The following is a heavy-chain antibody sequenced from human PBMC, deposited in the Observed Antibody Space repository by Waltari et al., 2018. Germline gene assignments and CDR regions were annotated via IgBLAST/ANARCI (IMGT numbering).Heavy chain of an antibody. Sequence: QVQLQESGTGLVKPSETLSLTCPGSGGSISSYYWTWIRQPPGKGLEWIGYISYSGTTNYNPSLKSRVTISVDTSKNQLSLKLSSVTAADTAVYYCARDGFGSGKFQHWGQGTLVTVSS. CDR1: GGSISSYY. CDR2: ISYSGTT. CDR3: ARDGFGSGKFQH. D-gene: IGHD3-10*01. J-gene: IGHJ1*01. V-gene: IGHV4-59*01.